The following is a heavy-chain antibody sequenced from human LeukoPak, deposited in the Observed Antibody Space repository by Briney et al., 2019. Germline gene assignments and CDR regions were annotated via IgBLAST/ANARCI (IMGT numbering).Heavy chain of an antibody. CDR1: GFSFSSYA. J-gene: IGHJ4*02. CDR2: ISSNGGST. D-gene: IGHD5-18*01. V-gene: IGHV3-64*01. Sequence: GGSLRLSCAASGFSFSSYAMHWVRQAPGKGLEYVSAISSNGGSTYYANSVKGRFTISRDNSKNTLYLQMGSLRAEDMAVYYCARGGYSYAVDYWGQGTLVTVSS. CDR3: ARGGYSYAVDY.